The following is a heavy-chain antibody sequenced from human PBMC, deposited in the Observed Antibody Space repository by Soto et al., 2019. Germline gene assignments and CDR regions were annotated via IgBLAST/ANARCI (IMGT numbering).Heavy chain of an antibody. V-gene: IGHV3-74*01. J-gene: IGHJ4*02. D-gene: IGHD3-22*01. Sequence: GGSLRLSCAAFGFTFSSYRMHWVRQAPGKGLVWVSRINSDGSSTSYADSVKGRLTISRDNAKNTLYLQMNSLRAEDTAVYYCARGPETYYYDSNGYSDWGPYGDYWGQGTLVTVSS. CDR1: GFTFSSYR. CDR3: ARGPETYYYDSNGYSDWGPYGDY. CDR2: INSDGSST.